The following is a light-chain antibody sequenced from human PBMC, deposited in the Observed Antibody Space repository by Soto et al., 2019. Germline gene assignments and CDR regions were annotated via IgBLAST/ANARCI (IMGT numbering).Light chain of an antibody. Sequence: EIVMTQSPATLSVSPGERATLSCRASQSVSSNLAWYQQKPGQAPRLLIYGASTRATGIPARLSGSGSGTEFTPSISSLQSEDVAVYYCQQYNNWPPAYTFGQGTKLEIK. CDR1: QSVSSN. V-gene: IGKV3-15*01. CDR2: GAS. CDR3: QQYNNWPPAYT. J-gene: IGKJ2*01.